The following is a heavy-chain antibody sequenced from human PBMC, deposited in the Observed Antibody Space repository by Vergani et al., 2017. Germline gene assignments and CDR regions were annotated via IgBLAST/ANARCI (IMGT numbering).Heavy chain of an antibody. V-gene: IGHV3-33*06. CDR1: GFTFSHYG. CDR2: IWYDGNKE. Sequence: QEQLVESGGGVVQPGRSLRVSCGASGFTFSHYGMHWVRQAPGKGLEWVALIWYDGNKEEYADSVKGRFTISRDNSKDTLFLQMNSLRAGDTAVYFCAKAPQGYIAAAGTPLDLWGQGTLVTVSS. J-gene: IGHJ5*02. D-gene: IGHD6-13*01. CDR3: AKAPQGYIAAAGTPLDL.